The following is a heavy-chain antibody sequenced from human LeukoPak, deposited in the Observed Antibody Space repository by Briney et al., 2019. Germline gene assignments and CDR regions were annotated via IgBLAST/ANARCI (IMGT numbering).Heavy chain of an antibody. D-gene: IGHD2/OR15-2a*01. CDR2: IYYTGST. Sequence: PSETLSLTCTVSGYSISSGYYWGWIRQPPGKGLEWIGYIYYTGSTNYNPSLKSRVTISLDTSKNQFSLNLSSVTAADTAVYYCARDQGLLDAFDIWGQGTMVTVFS. CDR3: ARDQGLLDAFDI. CDR1: GYSISSGYY. V-gene: IGHV4-61*01. J-gene: IGHJ3*02.